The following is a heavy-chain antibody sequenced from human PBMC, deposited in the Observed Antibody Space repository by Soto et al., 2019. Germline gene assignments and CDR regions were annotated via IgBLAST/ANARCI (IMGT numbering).Heavy chain of an antibody. CDR3: ARHATVTTVDYYYGMDV. V-gene: IGHV4-31*03. CDR1: GGSISSGGYY. Sequence: SETLSLTCTASGGSISSGGYYWSWIRQHPGKGLEWIGYIYYSGSTYYNPSLKSRVIISVDTSKNQFSLKLSSVTAADTAVYYCARHATVTTVDYYYGMDVWGQGATVTVS. D-gene: IGHD4-17*01. CDR2: IYYSGST. J-gene: IGHJ6*02.